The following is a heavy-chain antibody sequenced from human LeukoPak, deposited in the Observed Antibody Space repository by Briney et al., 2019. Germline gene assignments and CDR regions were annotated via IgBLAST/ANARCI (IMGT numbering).Heavy chain of an antibody. CDR2: INPNSGGT. CDR3: ARAPTVTTGSVMYYYYYYYMDV. D-gene: IGHD4-17*01. Sequence: ASVKVSCKASGYTFTGYYMHWVRQAPGQGLEWMGWINPNSGGTNYAQKFQGRVTITRNTSISTAYMELSSLRSEDTAVYYCARAPTVTTGSVMYYYYYYYMDVWGKGTTVTVSS. CDR1: GYTFTGYY. V-gene: IGHV1-2*02. J-gene: IGHJ6*03.